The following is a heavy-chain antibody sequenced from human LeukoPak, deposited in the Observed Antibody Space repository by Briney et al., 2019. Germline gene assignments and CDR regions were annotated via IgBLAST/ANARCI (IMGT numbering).Heavy chain of an antibody. D-gene: IGHD5-18*01. J-gene: IGHJ4*02. CDR2: IYYSGST. CDR1: GGSISSGGYY. V-gene: IGHV4-31*03. CDR3: ARARVSHDSAAMVLYYFDY. Sequence: PSETLSLTCTVSGGSISSGGYYWSWIRQHPGKGLEWIGYIYYSGSTYYNPSLKSRVTISVDTSKNQFSLKLSSVTAADTAVYYCARARVSHDSAAMVLYYFDYWGQGTLVTVSS.